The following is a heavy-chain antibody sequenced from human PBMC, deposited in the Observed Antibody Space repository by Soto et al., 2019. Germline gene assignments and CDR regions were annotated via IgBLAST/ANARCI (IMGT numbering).Heavy chain of an antibody. D-gene: IGHD1-26*01. CDR1: GFTFAGYA. Sequence: EVQLLESGGWLVQPGGSLRLSCESSGFTFAGYAINWVRQAPGKGLEWVSAMSGSGAKTFYADSVKGRFTISRDNSKNIVYLQMNSLRGDDTAIYFCAKDRGSGNYGVLKDFEYWGQGTLVTVSS. CDR3: AKDRGSGNYGVLKDFEY. V-gene: IGHV3-23*01. CDR2: MSGSGAKT. J-gene: IGHJ4*02.